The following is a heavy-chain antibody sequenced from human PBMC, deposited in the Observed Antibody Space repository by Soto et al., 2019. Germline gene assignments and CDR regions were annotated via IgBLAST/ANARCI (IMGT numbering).Heavy chain of an antibody. Sequence: GGSLRLSCAASGFTFSSYAMSWVRQAPGKGLEWVSAISGSGGSTYYADSVKVRFTISRDNSKNTLYLQMNSLRAEDTAVYYCAKIPYYDFWSGFLLDPWGQGTLVTVSS. CDR2: ISGSGGST. D-gene: IGHD3-3*01. CDR3: AKIPYYDFWSGFLLDP. CDR1: GFTFSSYA. V-gene: IGHV3-23*01. J-gene: IGHJ5*02.